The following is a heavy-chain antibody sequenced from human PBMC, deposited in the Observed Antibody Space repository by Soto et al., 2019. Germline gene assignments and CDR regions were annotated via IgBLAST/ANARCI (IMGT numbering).Heavy chain of an antibody. V-gene: IGHV4-4*02. D-gene: IGHD1-1*01. Sequence: SETLSLTCAVSCGSISSNNWWSWVRQPPGKGLEWIGQIYHSGSPDYNPSLKSRVTISGDKSKNQFSLKLSSVNAADTAVYYYAQEETWNTPIIRQTRQEGDYSSQGTLVTVS. CDR2: IYHSGSP. CDR3: AQEETWNTPIIRQTRQEGDY. J-gene: IGHJ4*02. CDR1: CGSISSNNW.